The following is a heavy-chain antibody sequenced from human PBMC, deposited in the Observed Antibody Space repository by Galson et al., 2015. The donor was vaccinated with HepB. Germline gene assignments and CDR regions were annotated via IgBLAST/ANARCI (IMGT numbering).Heavy chain of an antibody. CDR3: ARGLDSYGFRWFDP. J-gene: IGHJ5*02. V-gene: IGHV4-59*08. D-gene: IGHD5-18*01. Sequence: QVQLQESGPGLVKPSETLSLTCTVSGGSISSYYWSWIRQPPGKGLEWIGYIYYSGSTYYNPSLKSRVTISVDTSKNQFSLKLSSVTAADTAVYYCARGLDSYGFRWFDPWGQGTLVTVSS. CDR1: GGSISSYY. CDR2: IYYSGST.